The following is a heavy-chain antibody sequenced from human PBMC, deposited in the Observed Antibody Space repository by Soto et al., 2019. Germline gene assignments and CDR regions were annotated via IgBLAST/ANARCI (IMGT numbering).Heavy chain of an antibody. J-gene: IGHJ2*01. CDR2: INSDGSST. Sequence: EVQLVESGGGLVQPGGSLRLSCAASGFTFSSYWMHWVRQAPGKGLVWVSRINSDGSSTSYADSVMGRFTISRDNAKNSLYLQMNSLRAEDTAVYYCARYPDRYSSSWPGGYFDLWGRGTLVTGSS. D-gene: IGHD6-13*01. CDR1: GFTFSSYW. V-gene: IGHV3-74*01. CDR3: ARYPDRYSSSWPGGYFDL.